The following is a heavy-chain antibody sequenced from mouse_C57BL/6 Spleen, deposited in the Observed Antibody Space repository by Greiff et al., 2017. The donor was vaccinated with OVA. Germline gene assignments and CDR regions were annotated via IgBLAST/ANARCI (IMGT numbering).Heavy chain of an antibody. J-gene: IGHJ2*01. D-gene: IGHD1-1*01. Sequence: VKLQESGAELARPGASVKLSCKASGYTFTSYGISWVKQRTGQGLEWIGEIYPRSGNTYYNEKFKGKATLTADKSSSTAYMELRSLTSEDSAVYFCARPSYYGSSQAYDYLGQGTTLTVSS. CDR3: ARPSYYGSSQAYDY. CDR2: IYPRSGNT. V-gene: IGHV1-81*01. CDR1: GYTFTSYG.